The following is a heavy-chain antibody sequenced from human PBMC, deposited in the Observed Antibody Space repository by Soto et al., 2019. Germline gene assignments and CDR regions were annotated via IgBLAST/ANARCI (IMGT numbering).Heavy chain of an antibody. CDR1: GITFSNYW. CDR3: ARDGPSRIVEYDY. J-gene: IGHJ4*02. D-gene: IGHD3-22*01. Sequence: EVQLVESGGGLVQPGGSLRLSCAASGITFSNYWMHWVRRAPGKGLVWVSRIDSDGSTDYADSVKGRFTISRDNAKNTVYMQMNSLRAEDTAVYYCARDGPSRIVEYDYWGRGTLVTVSS. CDR2: IDSDGST. V-gene: IGHV3-74*01.